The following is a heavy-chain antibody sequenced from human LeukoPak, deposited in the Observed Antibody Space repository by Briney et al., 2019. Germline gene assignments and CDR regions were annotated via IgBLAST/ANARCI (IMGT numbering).Heavy chain of an antibody. CDR2: ISYDGSNK. CDR1: GFTFSSYA. J-gene: IGHJ4*02. Sequence: GGSLRLSCAASGFTFSSYAMHWVRQAPGKGLEWVAVISYDGSNKYYADSVKGRFTIPRDNSKNTLYLQMNSLRAEDTAVYYCARGPRSFDYWGQGTLVTVSS. V-gene: IGHV3-30-3*01. CDR3: ARGPRSFDY.